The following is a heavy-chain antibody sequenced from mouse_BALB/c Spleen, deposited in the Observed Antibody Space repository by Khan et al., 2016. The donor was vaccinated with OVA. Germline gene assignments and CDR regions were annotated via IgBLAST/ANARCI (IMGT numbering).Heavy chain of an antibody. J-gene: IGHJ3*01. V-gene: IGHV2-6-7*01. CDR2: IWDDGGT. CDR3: ARIYDYDGWAWFAY. CDR1: GFSLTGYG. Sequence: VQLQESGPGLVAPSQSLSITCTVSGFSLTGYGVNWVRQPPGKGLEWLGMIWDDGGTDYNSALKSRLSISKDNSKSQVFLKMNSLQTDDTARYYCARIYDYDGWAWFAYWGQGTLVTVSA. D-gene: IGHD2-4*01.